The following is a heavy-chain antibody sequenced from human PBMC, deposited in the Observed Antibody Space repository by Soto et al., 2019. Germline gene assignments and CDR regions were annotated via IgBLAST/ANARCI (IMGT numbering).Heavy chain of an antibody. Sequence: QVQLQESGPGLVEPSETLSLTCTVSGGSISSYYWSWIRQPPGKGLEWIGYIDYSGSTKYNPSLKSRVTISVDTSKNQFSLKLSSVTAADTAVYYCVRDLRKGQYYYYYGMDVWGQGTTVTVSS. CDR1: GGSISSYY. J-gene: IGHJ6*02. V-gene: IGHV4-59*01. CDR3: VRDLRKGQYYYYYGMDV. CDR2: IDYSGST.